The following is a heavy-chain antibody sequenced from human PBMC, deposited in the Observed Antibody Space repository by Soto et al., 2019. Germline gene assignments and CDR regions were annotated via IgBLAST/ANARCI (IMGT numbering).Heavy chain of an antibody. J-gene: IGHJ4*02. Sequence: EVQLVESGGGLVKPGGSLRLSCAASGFNFSAYTINWIRHVPGRGLEWVSSISGGSTYIFYADSLRGRFTISRDNAKNSVSLQMNSLSADDTAVYYCVRDRGTWKYFDYWGQGTLVSVSS. CDR1: GFNFSAYT. D-gene: IGHD1-1*01. V-gene: IGHV3-21*01. CDR2: ISGGSTYI. CDR3: VRDRGTWKYFDY.